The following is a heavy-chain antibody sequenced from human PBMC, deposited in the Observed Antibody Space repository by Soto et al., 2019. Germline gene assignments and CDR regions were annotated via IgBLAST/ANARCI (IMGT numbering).Heavy chain of an antibody. CDR2: IVPIVDTS. J-gene: IGHJ4*02. V-gene: IGHV1-69*12. D-gene: IGHD5-12*01. Sequence: QVQLVQSGAEVRQPASSVKVSCKTSGGTFSSYAISWVRQAPGQGIEWMGGIVPIVDTSTYAKKFQGRVTITADESPSTVYMELISLRSDDTAVYYCVRVVAITGYPDNWGQGTLVSVSS. CDR1: GGTFSSYA. CDR3: VRVVAITGYPDN.